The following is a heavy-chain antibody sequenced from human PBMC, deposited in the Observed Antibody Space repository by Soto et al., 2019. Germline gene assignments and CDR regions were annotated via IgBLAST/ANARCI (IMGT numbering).Heavy chain of an antibody. V-gene: IGHV3-23*01. CDR2: LSGSGTST. J-gene: IGHJ3*02. Sequence: AGGSLRLSCAASGFTFSNDAMGWVRQAPGKGLECVSLLSGSGTSTYYGDSVKGRFTISRDNSKNTMYLQMNSLRAEDTAVYYCAKVNTAMVTDAFDIWGQGTTVTVSS. D-gene: IGHD5-18*01. CDR1: GFTFSNDA. CDR3: AKVNTAMVTDAFDI.